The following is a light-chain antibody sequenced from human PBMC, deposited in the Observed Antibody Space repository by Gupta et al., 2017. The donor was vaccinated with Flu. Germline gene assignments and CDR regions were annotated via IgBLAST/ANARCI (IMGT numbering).Light chain of an antibody. Sequence: PSFRSASVGDRVTITCRASQAITIYLAWYQQKPGKAPKLLIYDISTLQGGVPSRFSGSGSGTEFTLTISSLQPEDFATYYCQQVHTYPLTFGGGTKVDIK. V-gene: IGKV1-9*01. CDR1: QAITIY. J-gene: IGKJ4*01. CDR3: QQVHTYPLT. CDR2: DIS.